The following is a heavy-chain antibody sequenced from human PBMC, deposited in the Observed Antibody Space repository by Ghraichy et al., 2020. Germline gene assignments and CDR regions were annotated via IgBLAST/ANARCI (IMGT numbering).Heavy chain of an antibody. CDR1: GYTFTSYA. J-gene: IGHJ4*02. Sequence: ASVKVSCKASGYTFTSYAMHWVRQAPGQRLEWMGWINAGNGNTKYSQKFQGRVTITRDTSASTAYMELSSLRSEDTAVYYCARGSLLAVAGRGDYWGQGTLVTVSS. V-gene: IGHV1-3*01. CDR2: INAGNGNT. CDR3: ARGSLLAVAGRGDY. D-gene: IGHD6-19*01.